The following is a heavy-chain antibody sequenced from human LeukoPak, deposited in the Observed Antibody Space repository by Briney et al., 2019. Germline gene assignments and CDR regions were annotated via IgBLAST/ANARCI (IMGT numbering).Heavy chain of an antibody. CDR1: GGSISTYY. V-gene: IGHV4-59*01. CDR2: IYHSGIT. J-gene: IGHJ4*02. D-gene: IGHD6-19*01. Sequence: SETLSLTCTVSGGSISTYYWSWIRHPPGKGLEWIGFIYHSGITNYNPSLKSRVTISVDTSKNQFSLNLSSVTAADTAVYYCARDERSDTSGWHLGYWGQGTLVTVSS. CDR3: ARDERSDTSGWHLGY.